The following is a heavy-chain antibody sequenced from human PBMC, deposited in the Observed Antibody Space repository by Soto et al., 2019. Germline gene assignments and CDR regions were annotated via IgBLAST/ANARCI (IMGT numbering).Heavy chain of an antibody. Sequence: EVQLVESGGGLVQPGGSLRLSCAASGFTLRNYWMSWVRQAPGKGLEWVTNIKEDGSETYHVGSVKGRFTISRDNAKNSLYLQMNSLRAEDTAVYYCARGVYDFWSGYHHDAFDIWGQGTMVTVSS. J-gene: IGHJ3*02. V-gene: IGHV3-7*01. CDR2: IKEDGSET. D-gene: IGHD3-3*01. CDR3: ARGVYDFWSGYHHDAFDI. CDR1: GFTLRNYW.